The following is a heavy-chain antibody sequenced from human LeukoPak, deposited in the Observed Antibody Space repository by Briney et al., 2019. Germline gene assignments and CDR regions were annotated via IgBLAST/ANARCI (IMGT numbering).Heavy chain of an antibody. CDR1: GFTFSSYS. D-gene: IGHD6-19*01. Sequence: KSGGSLRLSCAASGFTFSSYSMNWVRQAPGKGLEWVSSISSSSSYIYYADSVKGRFTISRDNAKNSLYLQMNSLRAEDTAVYYCARDLGADSSGWFGDAFDIWGQGTMVTVSS. J-gene: IGHJ3*02. CDR2: ISSSSSYI. V-gene: IGHV3-21*01. CDR3: ARDLGADSSGWFGDAFDI.